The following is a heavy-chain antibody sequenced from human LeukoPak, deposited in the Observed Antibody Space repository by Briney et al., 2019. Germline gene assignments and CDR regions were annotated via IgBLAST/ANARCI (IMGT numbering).Heavy chain of an antibody. CDR3: ARVLEGPRAGMLGY. J-gene: IGHJ4*02. Sequence: ASVKVSCKASGYTFTSYGISWVRQAPGQGLEWMGWISAYNGNTNYAQKLQGRVTMTTDTSTSTAYMELRSLRSDDTAVYYCARVLEGPRAGMLGYWGQGTLVTVSS. D-gene: IGHD6-19*01. CDR1: GYTFTSYG. CDR2: ISAYNGNT. V-gene: IGHV1-18*01.